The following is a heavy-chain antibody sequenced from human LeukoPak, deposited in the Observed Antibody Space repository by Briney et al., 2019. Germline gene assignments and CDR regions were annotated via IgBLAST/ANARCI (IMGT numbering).Heavy chain of an antibody. V-gene: IGHV1-2*02. CDR3: ARGGVRTAASSLGY. Sequence: ASVKVSCKASGYTFSDYYLHWVRQAPGQGLEWVGWINPNSGGRNFAQKFRGRVTMTRDTSITTAYMELTRLKSDDTAVYYCARGGVRTAASSLGYWGQGTLVTVSS. J-gene: IGHJ4*01. CDR1: GYTFSDYY. D-gene: IGHD6-13*01. CDR2: INPNSGGR.